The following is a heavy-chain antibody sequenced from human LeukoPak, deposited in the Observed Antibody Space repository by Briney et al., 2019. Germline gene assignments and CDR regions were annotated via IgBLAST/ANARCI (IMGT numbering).Heavy chain of an antibody. CDR1: GGSFKDNY. J-gene: IGHJ4*02. D-gene: IGHD1-26*01. CDR2: IYYSGST. V-gene: IGHV4-34*01. Sequence: PSETLSLTCAVYGGSFKDNYWSWIRQPPGKGLEWIGNIYYSGSTYYNPSLKSRVTISVDTSKNQFSLKLTSVTAADTAVYYCARQTRYWEPPGFDYWGQGTLVTVSS. CDR3: ARQTRYWEPPGFDY.